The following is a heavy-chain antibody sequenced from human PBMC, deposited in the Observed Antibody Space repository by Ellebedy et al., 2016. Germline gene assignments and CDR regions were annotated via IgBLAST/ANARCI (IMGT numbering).Heavy chain of an antibody. CDR1: GDSINHYY. CDR2: FYYRASP. CDR3: ARVLRQRYNNAIRKSSYYYYAMDV. J-gene: IGHJ6*01. V-gene: IGHV4-59*01. D-gene: IGHD3-10*01. Sequence: SETLSLXXSVSGDSINHYYWSWIRQTPGKGLEWIGYFYYRASPRYTPSLNNRATVSADASKNQLSLRLTSVTAADTAVYFCARVLRQRYNNAIRKSSYYYYAMDVWGQGTTVTVSS.